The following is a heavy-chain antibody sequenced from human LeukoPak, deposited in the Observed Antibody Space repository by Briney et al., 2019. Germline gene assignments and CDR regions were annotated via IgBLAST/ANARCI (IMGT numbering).Heavy chain of an antibody. CDR3: ARKGNSSPWYYFDY. CDR1: GFTFSSYW. V-gene: IGHV3-7*03. Sequence: PGGSLRLSCAASGFTFSSYWMSWVRQAPGKGLEWVANIKQDGSEKYYVDSVKGRFTISRDNAKNSLYLQMNSLRSEDTAVYYCARKGNSSPWYYFDYWGQGTLDTVSS. CDR2: IKQDGSEK. J-gene: IGHJ4*02. D-gene: IGHD6-13*01.